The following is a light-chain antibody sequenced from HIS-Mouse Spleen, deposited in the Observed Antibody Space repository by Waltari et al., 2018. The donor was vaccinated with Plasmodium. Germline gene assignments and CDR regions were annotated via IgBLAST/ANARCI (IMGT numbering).Light chain of an antibody. Sequence: DIQMTQSPSTLSASVGDRVTITCRASQSISSWLAWYQQKPGKAPKLLIYKASSLESGVPSRFSGSGSGTEFTLTISSLQPDDFALYYCQQRSNWPPTFGQGTRLEIK. CDR2: KAS. V-gene: IGKV1-5*03. J-gene: IGKJ5*01. CDR1: QSISSW. CDR3: QQRSNWPPT.